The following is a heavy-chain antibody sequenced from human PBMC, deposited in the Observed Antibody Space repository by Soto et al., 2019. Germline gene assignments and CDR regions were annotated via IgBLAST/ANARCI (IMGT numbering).Heavy chain of an antibody. CDR3: TTDLWYYYDSSGYSLDAFDI. CDR2: IKSKTDGGTT. Sequence: GGSLRLSCAASGFTFSNAWMSWVRQAPGKGLEWVGRIKSKTDGGTTDYAAPVKGRFTISRDDSKNTLYLQMNSLKTEDTAVYYCTTDLWYYYDSSGYSLDAFDIWGQGTMVTISS. CDR1: GFTFSNAW. V-gene: IGHV3-15*01. J-gene: IGHJ3*02. D-gene: IGHD3-22*01.